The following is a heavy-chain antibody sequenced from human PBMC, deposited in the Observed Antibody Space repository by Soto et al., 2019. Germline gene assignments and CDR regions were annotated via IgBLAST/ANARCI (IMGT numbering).Heavy chain of an antibody. CDR1: GYTFTSYV. CDR2: INAANGNT. V-gene: IGHV1-3*01. CDR3: ARWGYCSSTSCYQGYFDL. Sequence: QVQLVQSGAEVKKPGASVKVSCKASGYTFTSYVIHWVRQAPGQRLEWMGWINAANGNTKYSQKFQGRVTITRATSASTAYMDLISLRSEDTAVYYCARWGYCSSTSCYQGYFDLWGRGTLVTVSS. J-gene: IGHJ2*01. D-gene: IGHD2-2*01.